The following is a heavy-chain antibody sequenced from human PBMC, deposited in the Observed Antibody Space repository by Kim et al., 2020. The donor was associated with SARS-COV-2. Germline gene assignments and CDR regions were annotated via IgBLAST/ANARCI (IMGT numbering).Heavy chain of an antibody. J-gene: IGHJ4*02. V-gene: IGHV1-18*04. CDR1: GYPFTKHG. CDR2: IATYGGDR. Sequence: ASVKVSCKTSGYPFTKHGINWVRQAPGQGLEWVGWIATYGGDRNNAPKFQDRVTLTTDTSTTTAYLELRHLRSDDTAVYYCARDVQVGIPSRVDDWGQGTLVTVSS. CDR3: ARDVQVGIPSRVDD. D-gene: IGHD1-26*01.